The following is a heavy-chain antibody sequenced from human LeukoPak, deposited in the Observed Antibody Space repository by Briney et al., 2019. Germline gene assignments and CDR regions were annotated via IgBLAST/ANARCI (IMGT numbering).Heavy chain of an antibody. D-gene: IGHD2-21*01. CDR2: ISGSGSST. J-gene: IGHJ4*02. V-gene: IGHV3-23*01. Sequence: PGGSLRLSCAASGFTFSSYWMSWVRQAPGKGLEWVSAISGSGSSTYYADSVKGRFTISRDNSKNTLYLQMNSLRAEDTAVYYCAKDLVVVIRYFGYWGQGTLVTVSS. CDR3: AKDLVVVIRYFGY. CDR1: GFTFSSYW.